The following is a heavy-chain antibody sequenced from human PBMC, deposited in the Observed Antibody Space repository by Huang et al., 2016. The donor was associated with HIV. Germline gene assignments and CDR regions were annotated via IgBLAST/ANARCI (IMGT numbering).Heavy chain of an antibody. D-gene: IGHD3-10*01. Sequence: EVQLVQSGAEVKKPGESLKISCKGSGYRFRSNWIGWVRQMPGKGLEWMGIIEPGDYDTRDSPSFQGQVTISADKSINTAYMQWSSLKASDTAMYYCARLIGSPSFYYGLDVWGQGTTVTVSS. J-gene: IGHJ6*02. CDR1: GYRFRSNW. CDR3: ARLIGSPSFYYGLDV. V-gene: IGHV5-51*01. CDR2: IEPGDYDT.